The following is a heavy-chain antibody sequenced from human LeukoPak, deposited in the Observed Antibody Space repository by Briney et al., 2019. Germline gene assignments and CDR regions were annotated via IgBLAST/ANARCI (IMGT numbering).Heavy chain of an antibody. CDR3: AAGYSSGWRNLIDY. CDR2: ISRTGNNR. D-gene: IGHD6-19*01. J-gene: IGHJ4*02. CDR1: GFTFSIFG. V-gene: IGHV3-30*03. Sequence: GRSLRLSCAASGFTFSIFGMHWVRQAPGKGLEWVALISRTGNNRYYADSVKGRFSISRDNSKNTMYLQMDSLRAEDTAVYYCAAGYSSGWRNLIDYWGQGTLVTVSS.